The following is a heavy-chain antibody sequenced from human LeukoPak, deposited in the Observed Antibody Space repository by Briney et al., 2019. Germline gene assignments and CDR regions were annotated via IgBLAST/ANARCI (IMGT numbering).Heavy chain of an antibody. D-gene: IGHD2-2*01. J-gene: IGHJ6*03. CDR3: ARGKKTRGCSSTSCYRPYYYYMDV. Sequence: ASVKVSCKASGYTFTSYDINWVRQATGQGLEWMGWMNPNSGNTGYAQKFQGRVTMTRNTSISTAYMELSRLTSEDTAVYYCARGKKTRGCSSTSCYRPYYYYMDVWGKGTTVTVSS. CDR1: GYTFTSYD. V-gene: IGHV1-8*01. CDR2: MNPNSGNT.